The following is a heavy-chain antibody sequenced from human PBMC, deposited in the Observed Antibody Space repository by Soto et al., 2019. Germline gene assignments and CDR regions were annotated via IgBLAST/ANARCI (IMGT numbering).Heavy chain of an antibody. D-gene: IGHD5-12*01. CDR1: VGSISSGGYS. V-gene: IGHV4-30-2*01. CDR3: AAGGGLPRYY. Sequence: QLQLQKSGSGLVKPSQTLSLTCAVSVGSISSGGYSWSWIRQPPGKGLEWIGYIYLSGSTYYNPSLKGRATISVDESKNQFSLKLSSVTAADTAVYYCAAGGGLPRYYWGQGTLVTVSS. J-gene: IGHJ4*02. CDR2: IYLSGST.